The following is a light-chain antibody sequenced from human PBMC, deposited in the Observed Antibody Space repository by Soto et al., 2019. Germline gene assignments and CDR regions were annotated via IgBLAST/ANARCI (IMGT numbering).Light chain of an antibody. CDR1: SSDVGGYNY. Sequence: QSALTQPPSASGSPGQSVTISCTGTSSDVGGYNYVSWNRQHPGKAPKLMTYEVSKRPSGVPDRFSGSKSGNTASLTVSGLQAEDEADYYCSSYAGSNGVIFGGGTKLTVL. CDR2: EVS. CDR3: SSYAGSNGVI. J-gene: IGLJ2*01. V-gene: IGLV2-8*01.